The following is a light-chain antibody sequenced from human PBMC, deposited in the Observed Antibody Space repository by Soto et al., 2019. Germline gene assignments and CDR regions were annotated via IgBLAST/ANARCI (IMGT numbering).Light chain of an antibody. J-gene: IGKJ1*01. V-gene: IGKV3-15*01. CDR2: GTS. CDR1: QTVSSN. Sequence: EIVLTQSPGTLSLSPGERATLNCRASQTVSSNLAWYQQKPGQSPRLLIYGTSTRATGVPARFSGSGSGTEFTLSISSLQSEDFAVYYCHQYNFWPSFGQGTKVDIK. CDR3: HQYNFWPS.